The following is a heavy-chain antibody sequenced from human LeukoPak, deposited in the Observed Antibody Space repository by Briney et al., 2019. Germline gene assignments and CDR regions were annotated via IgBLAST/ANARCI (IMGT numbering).Heavy chain of an antibody. Sequence: SETLSLTCTVSGGSFSSSSYYWGWISQPPGKALEWIGSIYYSGSTYYNPSLKSRVTISVDTSKNQFSLKLSSVTAADTAVYYCARDLERRPPDYWGQGTLVTVSS. CDR3: ARDLERRPPDY. D-gene: IGHD1-1*01. V-gene: IGHV4-39*07. J-gene: IGHJ4*02. CDR2: IYYSGST. CDR1: GGSFSSSSYY.